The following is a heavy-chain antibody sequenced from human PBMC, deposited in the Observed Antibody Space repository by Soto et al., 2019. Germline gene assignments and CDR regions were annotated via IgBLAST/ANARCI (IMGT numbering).Heavy chain of an antibody. CDR3: ARDYDGFDY. D-gene: IGHD3-16*01. CDR2: ISHSGTV. J-gene: IGHJ4*02. V-gene: IGHV4-4*02. Sequence: SETLSVTCDVSSVSITSSNWWTWVRQPPGKGLEWLGKISHSGTVNYNATLRSRVTISVYKPKNQLSLKLTSVTAADTAVYYCARDYDGFDYWGPGILVTVSS. CDR1: SVSITSSNW.